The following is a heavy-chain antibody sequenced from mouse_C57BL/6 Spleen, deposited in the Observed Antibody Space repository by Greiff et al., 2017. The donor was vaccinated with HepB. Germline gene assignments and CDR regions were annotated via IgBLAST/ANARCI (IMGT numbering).Heavy chain of an antibody. Sequence: VQLQQSGTVLARPGASVKMSCKTSGYTFTSYWTHWVKQRPGQGLEWIGAIYPGNSDTSYNQKFKGKAKLTAVTSASTAYMELSSLTNEDSAVYYCTRSYDGYRWYFDVWGTGTTVTVSS. CDR3: TRSYDGYRWYFDV. D-gene: IGHD2-3*01. J-gene: IGHJ1*03. V-gene: IGHV1-5*01. CDR1: GYTFTSYW. CDR2: IYPGNSDT.